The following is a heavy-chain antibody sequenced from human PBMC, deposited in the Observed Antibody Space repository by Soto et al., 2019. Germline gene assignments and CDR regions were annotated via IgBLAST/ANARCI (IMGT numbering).Heavy chain of an antibody. CDR1: GFTLSSYN. CDR3: ARDHGGSTWFVGIYYYFGVDA. CDR2: ISGSSDTI. J-gene: IGHJ6*02. Sequence: EVQLVESGGGLVQPGGSLRLSCAASGFTLSSYNMNWFRQAPGKGLEWVSYISGSSDTIYYADSVKGRFTISRDNAKNSLYLQMDSLRDEDTAVYYCARDHGGSTWFVGIYYYFGVDAWGQGTTVNVSS. D-gene: IGHD6-13*01. V-gene: IGHV3-48*02.